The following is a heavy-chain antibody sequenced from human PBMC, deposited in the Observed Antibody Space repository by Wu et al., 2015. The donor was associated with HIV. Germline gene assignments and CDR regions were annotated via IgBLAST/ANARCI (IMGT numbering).Heavy chain of an antibody. CDR3: ARVAAAGGTRGSDY. J-gene: IGHJ4*02. V-gene: IGHV1-18*01. CDR2: IKIYNGKT. D-gene: IGHD6-13*01. Sequence: QVQLVQSGAEVKKPGASVKVSCKASGYTFRNYGITWVRQAPRQGLEWMGWIKIYNGKTNYAQKFQDRVIMTTDTSTSTAYMELRSLRSDDTAVYYCARVAAAGGTRGSDYWGQGTLVTVSS. CDR1: GYTFRNYG.